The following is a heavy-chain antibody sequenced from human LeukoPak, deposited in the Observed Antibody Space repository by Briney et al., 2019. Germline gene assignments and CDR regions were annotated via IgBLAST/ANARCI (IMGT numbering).Heavy chain of an antibody. Sequence: SETLSLTCAVYGGSFSGYYWSWIRQPPGKGLEWIGEINHSGSTNYNPSLKSRVTISVDTSKNQFSLKLSSVTAADTAVYYCARARSSSWYADFDYWSQGTLVTVSS. CDR2: INHSGST. CDR1: GGSFSGYY. V-gene: IGHV4-34*01. J-gene: IGHJ4*02. CDR3: ARARSSSWYADFDY. D-gene: IGHD6-13*01.